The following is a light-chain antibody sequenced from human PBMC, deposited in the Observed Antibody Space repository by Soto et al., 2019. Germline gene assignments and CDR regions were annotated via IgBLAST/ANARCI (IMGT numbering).Light chain of an antibody. V-gene: IGLV1-51*01. CDR2: DNN. J-gene: IGLJ2*01. Sequence: QSVLTQPPSVSAAPGQKVTISCSGSSSNIGSNYVSWYQQLPGTAPKLLIYDNNERPSGIPDRFSGSKSGTSATLGITGLQTGDEADYCCGAWDSSVGAGIFGGGTKLTVL. CDR3: GAWDSSVGAGI. CDR1: SSNIGSNY.